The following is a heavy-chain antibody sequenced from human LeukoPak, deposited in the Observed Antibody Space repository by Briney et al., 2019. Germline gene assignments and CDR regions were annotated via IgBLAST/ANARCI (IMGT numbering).Heavy chain of an antibody. D-gene: IGHD1-14*01. J-gene: IGHJ4*02. CDR1: GGPISRHY. CDR3: ARQTPWHENHFFDY. V-gene: IGHV4-4*09. CDR2: IYSSGST. Sequence: SATLSLTCTVSGGPISRHYWSWIRQPPGKGLEWICYIYSSGSTSYNPSFQSRVTISEAISKNQLYLRGMCVTAADTALYFCARQTPWHENHFFDYWGQGALVTVSS.